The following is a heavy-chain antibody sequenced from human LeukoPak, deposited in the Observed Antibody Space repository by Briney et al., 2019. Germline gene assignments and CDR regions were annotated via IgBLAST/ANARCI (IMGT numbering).Heavy chain of an antibody. CDR1: GFTVSSNY. V-gene: IGHV3-53*01. CDR3: ARDRGVGYSSSWYYFDY. D-gene: IGHD6-13*01. J-gene: IGHJ4*02. Sequence: PGGSLRLSCAASGFTVSSNYMSSVRQAPGKGLEWVSVIYSGGSTYYADSVKGRFTISRDNSKNTLYLQMNSLRAEDTAVYYCARDRGVGYSSSWYYFDYWGQGTLVTVSS. CDR2: IYSGGST.